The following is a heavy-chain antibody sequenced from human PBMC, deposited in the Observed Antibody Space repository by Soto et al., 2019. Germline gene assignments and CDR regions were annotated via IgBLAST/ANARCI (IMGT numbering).Heavy chain of an antibody. CDR1: GGSISSDS. V-gene: IGHV4-59*01. CDR2: SYYNGVT. D-gene: IGHD6-19*01. Sequence: QVQLQESGPGLVKPSETLSLTCTVSGGSISSDSRSWIRQSPGKALEWIGYSYYNGVTKYNPSLKSRVTISVDTSQNQFSLRLTSVTAADTAVYYCARRSRSSSGWYFLDYWGQGTLVTVSS. J-gene: IGHJ4*02. CDR3: ARRSRSSSGWYFLDY.